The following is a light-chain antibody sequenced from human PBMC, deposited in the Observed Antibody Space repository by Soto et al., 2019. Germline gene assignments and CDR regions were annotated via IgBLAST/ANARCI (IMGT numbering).Light chain of an antibody. V-gene: IGLV2-14*01. Sequence: SVLTQPASVSGSPGQSITISCTGTSSDVGGYRYVSWYQQFPDKAPKLMIYEVSNRPSGVSSRFSGSKSGNTASLTISGLQAEDEADYYCSSYTSSGPLVVFGGGTKVTVL. J-gene: IGLJ2*01. CDR2: EVS. CDR3: SSYTSSGPLVV. CDR1: SSDVGGYRY.